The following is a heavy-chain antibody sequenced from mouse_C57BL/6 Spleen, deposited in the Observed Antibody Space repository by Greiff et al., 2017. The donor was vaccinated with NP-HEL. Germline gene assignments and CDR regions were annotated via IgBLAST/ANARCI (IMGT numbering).Heavy chain of an antibody. J-gene: IGHJ4*01. Sequence: DVKLVESGGGLVKPGGSLKLSCAASGFTFSSYAMSWVRQTPEKRLEWVATISDGGSYTYYPDNVKGRFTISRDNAKNNLYLQMSHLKSEDTAMYYCARGDDGYYDYAMDYGGKGTSVTVSS. D-gene: IGHD2-3*01. CDR2: ISDGGSYT. CDR1: GFTFSSYA. CDR3: ARGDDGYYDYAMDY. V-gene: IGHV5-4*03.